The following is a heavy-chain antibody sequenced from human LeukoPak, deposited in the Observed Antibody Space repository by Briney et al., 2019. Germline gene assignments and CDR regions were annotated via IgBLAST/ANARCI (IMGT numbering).Heavy chain of an antibody. CDR3: AREGDIVVVPAAIDYYYYGMDV. CDR1: GYTFTSYG. V-gene: IGHV1-18*01. CDR2: ISAYNGNT. D-gene: IGHD2-2*01. J-gene: IGHJ6*02. Sequence: ASVKVSCKASGYTFTSYGISWVRQAPGQGLEWMGWISAYNGNTNYAQKLQGRVTMTTDTSTGTAYMELRSLRSDDTAVYYCAREGDIVVVPAAIDYYYYGMDVWGQGTTVTVSS.